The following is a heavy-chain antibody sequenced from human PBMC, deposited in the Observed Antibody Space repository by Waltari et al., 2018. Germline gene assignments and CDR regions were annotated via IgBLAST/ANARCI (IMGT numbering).Heavy chain of an antibody. CDR2: GST. J-gene: IGHJ5*02. D-gene: IGHD6-19*01. CDR3: ARYSSGWLGSWFDP. V-gene: IGHV4-30-2*04. Sequence: GSTYYNPSLKSRVTISVDTSKNQFSLKLSSVTAADTAVYYCARYSSGWLGSWFDPWGQGTLVTVSS.